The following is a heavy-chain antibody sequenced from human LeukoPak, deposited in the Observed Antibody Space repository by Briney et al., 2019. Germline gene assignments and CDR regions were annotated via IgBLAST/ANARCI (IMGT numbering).Heavy chain of an antibody. CDR3: ARDKRYVDWLSSSPDAFDI. CDR2: ISSSSSTI. V-gene: IGHV3-48*02. Sequence: GGSLRLSCAASGFTFSSYSMNWVRQAPGEGLEWVSYISSSSSTIYYADSVKGRFTISRDNAKNSLYLQMNSLRDEDTAVYYCARDKRYVDWLSSSPDAFDIWGQGTMVTVSS. J-gene: IGHJ3*02. CDR1: GFTFSSYS. D-gene: IGHD3-9*01.